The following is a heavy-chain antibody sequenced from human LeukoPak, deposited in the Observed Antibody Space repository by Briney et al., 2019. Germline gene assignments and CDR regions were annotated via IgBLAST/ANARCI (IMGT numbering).Heavy chain of an antibody. Sequence: AASVKVSCEASGYTFISYDINWVRQATGQGLEWMGWMNPNSGNTAYAQKFQGRVTMTRNTSISTAYMELSSLRSEDTAVYYCARDSSGWYHWFDPWGQGTLVTVAS. CDR2: MNPNSGNT. D-gene: IGHD6-13*01. CDR3: ARDSSGWYHWFDP. J-gene: IGHJ5*02. CDR1: GYTFISYD. V-gene: IGHV1-8*01.